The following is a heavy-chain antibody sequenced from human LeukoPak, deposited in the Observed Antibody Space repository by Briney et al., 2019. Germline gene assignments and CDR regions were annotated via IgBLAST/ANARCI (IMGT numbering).Heavy chain of an antibody. CDR1: GFTFSSYW. CDR2: IKQDGSDK. D-gene: IGHD6-6*01. J-gene: IGHJ4*02. Sequence: PGGSVRLSCAASGFTFSSYWMSWVRQAPGKWLEWVANIKQDGSDKNYVEYVEGRFTISRDNAKNSLYLQMNSLRAEDTAVYYCARAASSTTRNLGYWGRGILVTVSS. CDR3: ARAASSTTRNLGY. V-gene: IGHV3-7*01.